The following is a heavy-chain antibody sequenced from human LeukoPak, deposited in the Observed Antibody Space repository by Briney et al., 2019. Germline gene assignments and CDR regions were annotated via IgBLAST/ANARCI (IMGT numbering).Heavy chain of an antibody. J-gene: IGHJ4*02. CDR3: ARGPQVHCSGGSCYSRDDFDY. D-gene: IGHD2-15*01. CDR2: INPNSGGT. Sequence: ASVKVSFKASGYTFTSYGISWVRQAPGQGLEWMGWINPNSGGTNYAQKFQGRVTMTRDTSISTAYMELSRLRSDDTAVYYCARGPQVHCSGGSCYSRDDFDYWGQGTLVTVSS. CDR1: GYTFTSYG. V-gene: IGHV1-2*02.